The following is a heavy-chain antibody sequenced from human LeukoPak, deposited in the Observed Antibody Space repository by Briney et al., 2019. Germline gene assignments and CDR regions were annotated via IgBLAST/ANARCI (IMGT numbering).Heavy chain of an antibody. CDR2: INSDGSST. Sequence: GGSLRLSCAASGFTFSSYWMHWVRQVPGKGLVWVSRINSDGSSTSYADSVKGRFTISRDNSKNTLYLQMNSLRAEDTAVYYCAKDHCSGGSCYTANAPDAFDIWGQGTMVTVSS. CDR3: AKDHCSGGSCYTANAPDAFDI. CDR1: GFTFSSYW. D-gene: IGHD2-15*01. J-gene: IGHJ3*02. V-gene: IGHV3-74*01.